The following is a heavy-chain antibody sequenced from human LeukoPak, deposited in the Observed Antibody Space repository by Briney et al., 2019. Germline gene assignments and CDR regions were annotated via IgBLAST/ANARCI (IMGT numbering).Heavy chain of an antibody. CDR3: AKKLVTNKGGFYFDY. V-gene: IGHV3-23*01. CDR1: GLTFSSYA. Sequence: PGGSLRLSCAASGLTFSSYAMSWVRQAPGKGLEWVSAISGSGGSTYYADSVKGRFTISRDNSKNTLYLQMNSLRAEDTAVYYCAKKLVTNKGGFYFDYWGQGTLVTVSS. D-gene: IGHD1-26*01. CDR2: ISGSGGST. J-gene: IGHJ4*02.